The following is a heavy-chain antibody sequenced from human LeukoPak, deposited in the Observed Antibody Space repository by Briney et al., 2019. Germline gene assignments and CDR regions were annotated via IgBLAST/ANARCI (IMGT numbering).Heavy chain of an antibody. CDR3: ARLARAWVVDVPWDC. CDR2: INPNSGGT. CDR1: GYTFTGYY. D-gene: IGHD2-15*01. Sequence: ASAKVSCKASGYTFTGYYMHWVRQAPGQGLEWMGWINPNSGGTNYAQKFQGRVTMTRDTSISTAYMELSRLRSDDTAVYYCARLARAWVVDVPWDCWGQGTLVTVSS. V-gene: IGHV1-2*02. J-gene: IGHJ4*02.